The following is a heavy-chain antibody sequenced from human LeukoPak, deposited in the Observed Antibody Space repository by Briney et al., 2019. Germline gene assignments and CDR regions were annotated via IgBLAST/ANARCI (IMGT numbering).Heavy chain of an antibody. CDR3: AREIAARMDY. J-gene: IGHJ4*02. CDR1: GGSVSSGPYY. D-gene: IGHD6-6*01. Sequence: SETLSLTCVVSGGSVSSGPYYWGWIRQPPGKGLEWIGSIYYSGSTYYNPSLKSRVTISVDTSKNQFSLKLSSATAADTAVYYCAREIAARMDYWGQGTLVTVSS. V-gene: IGHV4-39*07. CDR2: IYYSGST.